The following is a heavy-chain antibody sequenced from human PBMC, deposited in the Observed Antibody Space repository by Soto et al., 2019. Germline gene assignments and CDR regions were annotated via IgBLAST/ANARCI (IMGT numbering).Heavy chain of an antibody. D-gene: IGHD3-3*01. CDR1: GYNFTNYA. Sequence: ASVKVSCKTSGYNFTNYAIPWVRQAPGQGLQWMGWISIHSGYTYYTQSLRGRLTMTKDTSTTTAYMELRSLTSDDTAVYFCGRYDTILGTNEVDNWGQGTPVTVSS. CDR3: GRYDTILGTNEVDN. CDR2: ISIHSGYT. J-gene: IGHJ4*02. V-gene: IGHV1-18*04.